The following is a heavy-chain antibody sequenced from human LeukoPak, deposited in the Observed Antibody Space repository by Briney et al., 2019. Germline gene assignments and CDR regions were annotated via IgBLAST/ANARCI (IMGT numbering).Heavy chain of an antibody. CDR1: GYSISSGYY. CDR3: ARHVGLRFLEWLLSRFDP. J-gene: IGHJ5*02. Sequence: SETLSLTCTVSGYSISSGYYWGWIRQPPGKGLEWIGSIYHSGNTYYNPSLKSRVTISVDTSKNQFSLKLSSVTAADTAVYYCARHVGLRFLEWLLSRFDPWGQGTLVTVSS. CDR2: IYHSGNT. V-gene: IGHV4-38-2*02. D-gene: IGHD3-3*01.